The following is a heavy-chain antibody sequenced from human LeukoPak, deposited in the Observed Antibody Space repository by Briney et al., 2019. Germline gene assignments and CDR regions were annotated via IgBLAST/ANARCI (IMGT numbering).Heavy chain of an antibody. CDR2: IYYSGST. CDR1: GGSITSYY. J-gene: IGHJ5*02. D-gene: IGHD6-6*01. V-gene: IGHV4-59*01. CDR3: AGHLVGFAWFDP. Sequence: SETLSLTCTVSGGSITSYYWNWIRQPPGKGLEWIGYIYYSGSTSYNPSLKSRLTISVGTSKNQFSLKLTSVTAADTAVYYCAGHLVGFAWFDPWGQGSLVTVSS.